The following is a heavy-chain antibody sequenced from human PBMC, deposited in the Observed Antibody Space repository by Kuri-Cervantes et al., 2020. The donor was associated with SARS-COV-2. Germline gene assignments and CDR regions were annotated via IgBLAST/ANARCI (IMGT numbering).Heavy chain of an antibody. CDR3: ARGLGYSYGRRSPQGDF. CDR2: INHGGST. D-gene: IGHD5-18*01. J-gene: IGHJ4*02. Sequence: GSLRLSCAVYGGSFSGYYWSWIRQPPGKGLEWIGEINHGGSTNYNPSLKSRVTISVDTSRNQFSLRLTSVTAADTAVYFCARGLGYSYGRRSPQGDFWGQGILVTVSS. CDR1: GGSFSGYY. V-gene: IGHV4-34*01.